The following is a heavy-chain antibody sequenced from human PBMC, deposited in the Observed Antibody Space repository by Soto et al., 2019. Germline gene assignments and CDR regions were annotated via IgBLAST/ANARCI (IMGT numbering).Heavy chain of an antibody. CDR1: GYTFTDYG. D-gene: IGHD1-26*01. V-gene: IGHV1-8*01. CDR3: ARGGYSVVGATGY. Sequence: QVQLVQSGAEVKMPGASVKVSCKASGYTFTDYGINWVRQATGQGLEWMGWMNPKSGDTVYAQKFQGRGSMTRATSISTAYRELNSLKSEDTAVDYWARGGYSVVGATGYWGQGTLVTVSS. CDR2: MNPKSGDT. J-gene: IGHJ4*02.